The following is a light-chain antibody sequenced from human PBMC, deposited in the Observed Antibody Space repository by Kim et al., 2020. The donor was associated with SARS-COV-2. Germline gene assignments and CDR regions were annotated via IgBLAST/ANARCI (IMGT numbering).Light chain of an antibody. V-gene: IGLV3-1*01. J-gene: IGLJ3*02. CDR3: QAWDSGTAGV. CDR1: KLADKY. Sequence: SYELTQPTSVSVSTGQTASITCSGDKLADKYVGWYQQKPGQSPLLIIYQDTKRPSGIPERFSGSNSGNTATLTISGTQSMDEADYYCQAWDSGTAGVFGGGTQLTVL. CDR2: QDT.